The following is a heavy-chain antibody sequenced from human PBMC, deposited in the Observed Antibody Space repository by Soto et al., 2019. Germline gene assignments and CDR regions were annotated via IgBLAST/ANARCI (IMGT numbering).Heavy chain of an antibody. V-gene: IGHV4-59*01. CDR3: ARGVPYYDFWSGYYNPHYYYYMDV. D-gene: IGHD3-3*01. CDR1: GGSISSYY. Sequence: SETLSLTCTVSGGSISSYYWSWIRQPPGKGLEWIGYIYYSGSTNYNPSLKSRVTISVGTSKNQFSLKLSSVTAADTAVYYCARGVPYYDFWSGYYNPHYYYYMDVWGKGTTVTVSS. CDR2: IYYSGST. J-gene: IGHJ6*03.